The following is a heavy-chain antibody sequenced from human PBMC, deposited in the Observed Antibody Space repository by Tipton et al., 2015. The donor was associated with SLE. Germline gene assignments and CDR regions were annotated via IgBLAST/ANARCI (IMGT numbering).Heavy chain of an antibody. Sequence: QVQLVQSGAEVKKPGASVKVACKASGYTFTSYYMHWVRQAPGQGLEWMGIVNPSGGTASYAQKFQGRVTMTRDTSTSTVYLELSSLRSDDTAVYYCAREVYSGSYYYYYGMDVWGQGSSVTVSS. V-gene: IGHV1-46*01. CDR2: VNPSGGTA. CDR3: AREVYSGSYYYYYGMDV. D-gene: IGHD3-10*01. CDR1: GYTFTSYY. J-gene: IGHJ6*02.